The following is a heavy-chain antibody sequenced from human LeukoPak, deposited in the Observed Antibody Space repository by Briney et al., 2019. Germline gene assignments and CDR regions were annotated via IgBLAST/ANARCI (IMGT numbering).Heavy chain of an antibody. CDR1: GFTFSIYS. Sequence: GGPLRLSCAASGFTFSIYSMNWVRQAPGKGLEWLSSITSSSNYVYYADSVKGRFTISRDNVQNSLYLQMNSLRAEDTAMYYCARDRGYFDNWGQGTLVTVSS. CDR2: ITSSSNYV. V-gene: IGHV3-21*01. J-gene: IGHJ4*02. CDR3: ARDRGYFDN.